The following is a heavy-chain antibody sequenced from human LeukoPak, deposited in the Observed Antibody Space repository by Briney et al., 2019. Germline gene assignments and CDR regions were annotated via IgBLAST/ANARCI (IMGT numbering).Heavy chain of an antibody. Sequence: ASETLSLTCTVSGDSISSYYWSWIRQPPGKGLEWIGYIYYSGSTNYNPSLKSRVTISVDTSKNQFSLKLSSVTAADTAVYFCARVASSGWSGGHFEYWGQGSLVTVSS. CDR3: ARVASSGWSGGHFEY. CDR1: GDSISSYY. J-gene: IGHJ4*02. V-gene: IGHV4-59*08. D-gene: IGHD6-19*01. CDR2: IYYSGST.